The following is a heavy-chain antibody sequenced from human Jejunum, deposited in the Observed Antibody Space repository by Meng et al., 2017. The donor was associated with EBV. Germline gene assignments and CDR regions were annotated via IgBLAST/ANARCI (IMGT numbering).Heavy chain of an antibody. CDR1: GDSVSRDKTA. Sequence: QLQLQESGPGLVQPSQSLSLPCVISGDSVSRDKTAWNWIRQSPSRGLEWLGRTYRRSRWYYDYALSVKSRINISPDTSKNQVSLQLNSVTDEDTGIYYCATSRIAKFDRWGQGTLVTVSS. CDR3: ATSRIAKFDR. CDR2: TYRRSRWYY. V-gene: IGHV6-1*01. J-gene: IGHJ5*02.